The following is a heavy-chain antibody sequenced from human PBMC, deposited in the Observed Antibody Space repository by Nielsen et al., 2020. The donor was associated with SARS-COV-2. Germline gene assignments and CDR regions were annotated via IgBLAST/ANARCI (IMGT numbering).Heavy chain of an antibody. CDR2: IWYDGSNK. V-gene: IGHV3-33*08. D-gene: IGHD3-16*01. CDR1: GFTFDDYA. J-gene: IGHJ4*02. CDR3: ARVGQFDC. Sequence: GESLKISCAASGFTFDDYAMHWVRQAPGKGLEWVAVIWYDGSNKYYADSVKGRFTISRDNSKNTLYLQMNSLRAEDTAVYYCARVGQFDCWGQGTLVIVSS.